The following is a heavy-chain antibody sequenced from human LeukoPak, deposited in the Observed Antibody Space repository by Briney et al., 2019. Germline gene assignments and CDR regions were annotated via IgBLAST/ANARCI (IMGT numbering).Heavy chain of an antibody. CDR2: ISSSNSYI. Sequence: GGSLRLSCAASGVTFSSYSMNWVRQAPGKGLEWVSSISSSNSYIYSADSVKGRFTISRDNAKNSLYLHMNSLRAEDTAVYYCARGTYGDYSFDFWGQGTLVTVSS. D-gene: IGHD4-17*01. CDR1: GVTFSSYS. J-gene: IGHJ4*02. V-gene: IGHV3-21*01. CDR3: ARGTYGDYSFDF.